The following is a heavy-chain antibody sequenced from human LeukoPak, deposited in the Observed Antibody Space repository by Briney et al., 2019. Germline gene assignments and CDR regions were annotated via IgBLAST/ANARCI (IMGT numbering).Heavy chain of an antibody. D-gene: IGHD5-18*01. Sequence: GASVKVSCKASGYTFTGYYMHWVRQAPGQGLEWMGWINPNSGGTNYAQKFQGRVTMARDTSISTAYMELSRLRSDDTAVYYCAAKIGYSYGFGYWGQGTLVTVSS. CDR3: AAKIGYSYGFGY. CDR2: INPNSGGT. V-gene: IGHV1-2*02. J-gene: IGHJ4*02. CDR1: GYTFTGYY.